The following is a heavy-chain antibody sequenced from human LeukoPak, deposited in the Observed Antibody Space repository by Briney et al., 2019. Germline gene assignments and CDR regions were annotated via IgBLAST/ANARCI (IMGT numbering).Heavy chain of an antibody. CDR1: GYTFTSYY. CDR2: INPSGGST. D-gene: IGHD4-23*01. Sequence: GASVTVSCKASGYTFTSYYMHWVRQAPGQGLEWMGIINPSGGSTSYAQKFQGRVTMTRDTSTSTVYMELSSLRSEDTAVYYCARAGGNWPFDYWGQGTLVTVSS. J-gene: IGHJ4*02. V-gene: IGHV1-46*01. CDR3: ARAGGNWPFDY.